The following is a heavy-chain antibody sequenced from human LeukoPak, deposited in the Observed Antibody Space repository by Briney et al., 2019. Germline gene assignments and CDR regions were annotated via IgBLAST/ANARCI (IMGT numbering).Heavy chain of an antibody. CDR1: GFTFSSYG. Sequence: GGSLRLSXAASGFTFSSYGMHWVRQAPGKGLEWVAFIRYDGSNKYYADSVKGRFTISRDNSKNTLYLQMNSLRAEDTAVYYCAKHRTGGTYGDYGFDYWGQGTLVPVSS. CDR2: IRYDGSNK. D-gene: IGHD4-17*01. V-gene: IGHV3-30*02. J-gene: IGHJ4*02. CDR3: AKHRTGGTYGDYGFDY.